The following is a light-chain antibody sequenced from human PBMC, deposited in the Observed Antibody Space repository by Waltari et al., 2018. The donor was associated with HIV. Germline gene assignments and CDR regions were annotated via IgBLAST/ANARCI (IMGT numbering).Light chain of an antibody. J-gene: IGLJ3*02. V-gene: IGLV8-61*01. CDR1: PGSVSPPYY. CDR2: NTD. Sequence: QTVVTQEPSFSVSPGATVTLTCGLRPGSVSPPYYPRWYQQTPGQAPRTLIYNTDTRSSGVPDRFSGSIVGDKAVLTITGAQADDECDYYCALYMGSGVWVFGGGTTLTVL. CDR3: ALYMGSGVWV.